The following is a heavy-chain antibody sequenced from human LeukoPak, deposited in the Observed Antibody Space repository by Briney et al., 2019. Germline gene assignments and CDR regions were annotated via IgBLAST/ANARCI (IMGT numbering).Heavy chain of an antibody. CDR2: ISHDGSSK. CDR1: RFTFNTNT. J-gene: IGHJ3*02. Sequence: GRSLRLSCAASRFTFNTNTMHWVRQAPGKGLEWVAVISHDGSSKYYAHSVKGRLTISRDNAKNSLYLQMNSLRAEDTAVYYCARDANYHVSSDYYDAFDIWGQGTMVTVSS. CDR3: ARDANYHVSSDYYDAFDI. V-gene: IGHV3-30*04. D-gene: IGHD3-22*01.